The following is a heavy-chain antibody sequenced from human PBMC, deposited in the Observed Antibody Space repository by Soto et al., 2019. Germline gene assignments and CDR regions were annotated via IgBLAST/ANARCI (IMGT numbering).Heavy chain of an antibody. J-gene: IGHJ6*02. CDR2: IYDSGST. Sequence: SLSLTCAVCGGCISSDGYSWSWIRQPPGKGLEWIGYIYDSGSTYYNPSLESRVTISVDRSKNQLSLRLSSVTAADTAVYYCARVLGQLAVLAQKHNYGLDVWGQGTTVTVSS. CDR3: ARVLGQLAVLAQKHNYGLDV. V-gene: IGHV4-30-2*01. D-gene: IGHD2-2*01. CDR1: GGCISSDGYS.